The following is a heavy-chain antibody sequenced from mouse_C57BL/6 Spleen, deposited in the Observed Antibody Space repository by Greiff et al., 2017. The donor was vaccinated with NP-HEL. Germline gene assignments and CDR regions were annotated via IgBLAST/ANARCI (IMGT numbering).Heavy chain of an antibody. J-gene: IGHJ1*03. CDR1: GFTFSSYA. CDR3: ARELQDYYGSRYWYFDV. Sequence: EVMLVESGGGLVKPGGSLKLSCAASGFTFSSYAMSWVRQTPEKRLAWVATISDGGSYTYYPDNVKGRFTISRDNAKNNLYLQMSHLKSEDTAMYYCARELQDYYGSRYWYFDVWGTGTTVTVSS. V-gene: IGHV5-4*01. CDR2: ISDGGSYT. D-gene: IGHD1-1*01.